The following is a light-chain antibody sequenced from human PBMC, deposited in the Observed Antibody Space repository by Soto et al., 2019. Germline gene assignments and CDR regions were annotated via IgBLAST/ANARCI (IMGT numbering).Light chain of an antibody. CDR3: QQSYSTPPT. V-gene: IGKV3-15*01. CDR2: GAS. J-gene: IGKJ1*01. CDR1: QGVSSN. Sequence: EIVITQSPATLSVSPGERATLSCRASQGVSSNLAWYQQKPGQAPRLLIYGASTRATGIPARFSGSGSGTDFTLTISSLQPEDFATYYCQQSYSTPPTFGQGTKVDIK.